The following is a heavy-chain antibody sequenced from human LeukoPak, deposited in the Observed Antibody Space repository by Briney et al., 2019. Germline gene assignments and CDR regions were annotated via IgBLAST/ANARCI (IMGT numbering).Heavy chain of an antibody. CDR2: IYSGGST. J-gene: IGHJ4*02. CDR3: ARSIAVAGTLDY. CDR1: GFTVSSNY. Sequence: GGSLRLSCAASGFTVSSNYMSWVRQAPGKGLEWVSVIYSGGSTYYADSVKGRFTISGDNSKNTLYLQMNSLRAEDTAVYYCARSIAVAGTLDYWGQGTLVTVSS. D-gene: IGHD6-19*01. V-gene: IGHV3-53*01.